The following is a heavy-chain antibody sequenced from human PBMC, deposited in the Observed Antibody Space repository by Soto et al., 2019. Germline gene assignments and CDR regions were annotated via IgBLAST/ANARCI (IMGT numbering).Heavy chain of an antibody. J-gene: IGHJ4*02. CDR1: GGSISSSSYY. Sequence: PSETLSLTCTVSGGSISSSSYYWGWIRQPPGKGLEWIGSIYYSGSTYYNPSLKSRVTISVDTSKNQFSLKLSSVTAADTAVYYCAGHVYAVAGIVPYWGQGTLVTVSS. D-gene: IGHD6-19*01. V-gene: IGHV4-39*01. CDR3: AGHVYAVAGIVPY. CDR2: IYYSGST.